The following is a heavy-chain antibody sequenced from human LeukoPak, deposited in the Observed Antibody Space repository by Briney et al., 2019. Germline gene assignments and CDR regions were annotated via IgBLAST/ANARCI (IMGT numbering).Heavy chain of an antibody. CDR1: GFTFGDYA. CDR3: PPRLGLGFHPAFDI. CDR2: IRSKAYGGTT. J-gene: IGHJ3*02. Sequence: GGSLRLSCTASGFTFGDYAMSWFRQAPGKGLEWVGFIRSKAYGGTTEYAASVKGRFTISRDDSKSIAYLQMNSLKTEDTAVYSGPPRLGLGFHPAFDIRAQGTLATVSP. V-gene: IGHV3-49*03.